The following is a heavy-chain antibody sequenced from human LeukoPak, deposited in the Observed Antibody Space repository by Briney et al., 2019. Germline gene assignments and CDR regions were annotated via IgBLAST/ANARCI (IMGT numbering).Heavy chain of an antibody. V-gene: IGHV3-23*01. D-gene: IGHD2-2*01. J-gene: IGHJ4*02. CDR1: GFTFSSYA. CDR2: ISGSGGST. CDR3: AKDGIVVVPAATTGGPAAGIH. Sequence: PGGSLRLYCAASGFTFSSYAMSWVRQAPGKGLEWVSAISGSGGSTYYADSVKGRFTISRDNSKNTLYLQMNSLRAEDTAVYYCAKDGIVVVPAATTGGPAAGIHWGQGTLVTVSS.